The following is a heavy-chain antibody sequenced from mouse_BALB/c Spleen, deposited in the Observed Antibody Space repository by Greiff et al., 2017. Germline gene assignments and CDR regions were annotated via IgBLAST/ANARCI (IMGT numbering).Heavy chain of an antibody. D-gene: IGHD1-2*01. Sequence: EVQLQQSGPELVKPGASVKMSCKASGYTFTSYVMHWVKQKPGQGLEWIGYINPYNDGTKYNEKFKGKATLTSDKSSSTAYMELSSLTSEDSAVYYCARPPGFSTTATGYFEVRGAGTTGTVSS. CDR3: ARPPGFSTTATGYFEV. J-gene: IGHJ1*01. V-gene: IGHV1-14*01. CDR2: INPYNDGT. CDR1: GYTFTSYV.